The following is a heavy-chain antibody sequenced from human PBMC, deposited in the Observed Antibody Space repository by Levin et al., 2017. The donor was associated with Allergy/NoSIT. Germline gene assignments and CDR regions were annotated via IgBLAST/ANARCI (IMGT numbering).Heavy chain of an antibody. D-gene: IGHD1-26*01. CDR2: ISSSSSYI. Sequence: GESLKISCAASGFTFSSYSMNWVRQAPGKGLEWVSSISSSSSYIYYADSVKGRFTISRDNAKNSLYLQMNSLRAEDTAVYYCAREFEEGGSYQFDYWGQGTLVTVSS. J-gene: IGHJ4*02. V-gene: IGHV3-21*01. CDR3: AREFEEGGSYQFDY. CDR1: GFTFSSYS.